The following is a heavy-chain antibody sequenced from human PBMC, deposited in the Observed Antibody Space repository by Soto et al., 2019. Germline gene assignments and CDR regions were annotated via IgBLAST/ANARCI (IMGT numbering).Heavy chain of an antibody. CDR3: AKDPTYSSSWYVKDY. D-gene: IGHD6-13*01. CDR2: ISGSGGST. CDR1: GFTFSSYA. J-gene: IGHJ4*02. Sequence: GGSLRLSCAASGFTFSSYAMSWVRQAPGKGLEWVSAISGSGGSTYYADSVKGRFTISRDNSKNTLYLQMNSLRAEDTAVYYCAKDPTYSSSWYVKDYWGQGTLVTVSS. V-gene: IGHV3-23*01.